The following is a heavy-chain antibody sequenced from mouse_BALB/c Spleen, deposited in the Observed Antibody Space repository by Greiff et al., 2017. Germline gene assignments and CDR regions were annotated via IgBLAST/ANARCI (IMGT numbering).Heavy chain of an antibody. V-gene: IGHV1-7*01. J-gene: IGHJ2*01. CDR2: INPSTGYT. CDR3: ARYDYDGFDY. CDR1: GYTFTSYW. D-gene: IGHD2-4*01. Sequence: VQLQQSGAELAKPGASVKMSCKASGYTFTSYWMHWVKQRPGQGLEWIGYINPSTGYTEYNQKFKDKATLTADKSSSTAYMQLSSLTSEDSAVYYCARYDYDGFDYWGQGTTLTVSS.